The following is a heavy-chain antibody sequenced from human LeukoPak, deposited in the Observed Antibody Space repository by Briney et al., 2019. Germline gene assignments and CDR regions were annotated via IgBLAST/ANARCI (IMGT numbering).Heavy chain of an antibody. CDR2: ISTYNGNT. CDR3: AKTPPTSLVPAANRCLDI. Sequence: ASVKVSCKASGYTFTNYGISWVRQAPGQGLEWMGWISTYNGNTKYTQNLQGRVTMTTDTSTSTAYMDLTSLRSDDTAVYYCAKTPPTSLVPAANRCLDIWGQGTMVTVSS. D-gene: IGHD2-2*01. V-gene: IGHV1-18*01. CDR1: GYTFTNYG. J-gene: IGHJ3*02.